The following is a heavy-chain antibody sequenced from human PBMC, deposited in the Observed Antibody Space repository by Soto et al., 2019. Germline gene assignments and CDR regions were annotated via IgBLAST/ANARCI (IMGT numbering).Heavy chain of an antibody. CDR3: ARVADCSGGRCYFSVDY. CDR2: IYYSGRT. V-gene: IGHV4-30-4*01. D-gene: IGHD2-15*01. J-gene: IGHJ4*02. CDR1: GGSISSGDYY. Sequence: QVQLQESGPGLVKPSQTLSLTCTVSGGSISSGDYYWSWIRQPPGKGLEWIGYIYYSGRTYYNPSLKSRVTISVDTSKNQFSLKLSSVTAADTAVYYCARVADCSGGRCYFSVDYWGQGTLVTVSS.